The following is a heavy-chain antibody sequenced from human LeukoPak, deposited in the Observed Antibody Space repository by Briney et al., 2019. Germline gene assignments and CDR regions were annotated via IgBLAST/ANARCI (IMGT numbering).Heavy chain of an antibody. J-gene: IGHJ4*02. CDR2: INTDGSST. V-gene: IGHV3-74*01. Sequence: GGSLRLSRAVSGFTFRSYWLHWVRQAPGKGLVWVSLINTDGSSTTYADSVKGRFTISRDNAKNTLYLHMNSLRAEDTAVYYCARAGTDWSIDYWGQGTLVTVSS. CDR1: GFTFRSYW. D-gene: IGHD3-9*01. CDR3: ARAGTDWSIDY.